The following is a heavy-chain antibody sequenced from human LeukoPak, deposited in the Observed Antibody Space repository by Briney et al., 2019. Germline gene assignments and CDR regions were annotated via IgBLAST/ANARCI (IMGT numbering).Heavy chain of an antibody. D-gene: IGHD5-18*01. CDR1: GFTFSSYA. CDR3: ARGYSYGGC. V-gene: IGHV3-30-3*01. CDR2: ISYDGSNK. Sequence: PGGSLRLSCAASGFTFSSYAMHWVRQAPGKGLEWVAVISYDGSNKYYADSVKGRFTISRDNSKSTLYLQMNSLRAEDTAVYYCARGYSYGGCWGQGTLVAVSS. J-gene: IGHJ4*02.